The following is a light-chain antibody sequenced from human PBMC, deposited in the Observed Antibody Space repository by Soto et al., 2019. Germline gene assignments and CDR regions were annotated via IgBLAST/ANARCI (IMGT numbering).Light chain of an antibody. CDR2: GAS. CDR3: QQYGSSPWT. J-gene: IGKJ1*01. Sequence: EIVLTQSPGTLSLSPGERATLSCRASQSVSSSYLAWYHQKSGQAPRLLIYGASRRAAGIPDRFSGSGSGTDFTLTISILEPEDFAVYYCQQYGSSPWTFGQGTKVEIK. V-gene: IGKV3-20*01. CDR1: QSVSSSY.